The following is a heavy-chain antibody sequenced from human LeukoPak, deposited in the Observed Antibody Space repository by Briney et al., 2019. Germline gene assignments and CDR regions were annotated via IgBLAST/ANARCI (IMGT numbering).Heavy chain of an antibody. D-gene: IGHD2-15*01. CDR1: GFAFSTYG. Sequence: GRSLRLSCAASGFAFSTYGMHWVRQAPGKGLEWVALIWYDGTNKYYGDSVKGRFTISRDNSKNTLYLQMNSLRVEDTAVYYCARDRLGTTHIGYVDIWGQGTRVTVSS. V-gene: IGHV3-33*01. CDR3: ARDRLGTTHIGYVDI. J-gene: IGHJ3*02. CDR2: IWYDGTNK.